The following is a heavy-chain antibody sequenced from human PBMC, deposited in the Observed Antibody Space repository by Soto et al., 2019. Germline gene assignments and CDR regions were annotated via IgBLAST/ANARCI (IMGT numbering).Heavy chain of an antibody. CDR3: AKSPPPYSSGWYDY. Sequence: PGGSLRLSCAASGFTFDDYAMHWVRQAPGKGLEWVSGISWNSGSIGYADSVKGRFTISRDNAKNSLYLQMNSLRAEDTALYYCAKSPPPYSSGWYDYWGQGTLVTVSS. CDR2: ISWNSGSI. V-gene: IGHV3-9*01. CDR1: GFTFDDYA. D-gene: IGHD6-19*01. J-gene: IGHJ4*02.